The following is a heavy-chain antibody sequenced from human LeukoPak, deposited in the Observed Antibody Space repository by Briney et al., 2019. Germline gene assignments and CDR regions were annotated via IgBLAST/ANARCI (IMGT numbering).Heavy chain of an antibody. CDR1: GFTFSSYG. CDR3: AKDHCSSTSCYGYYYYYMDV. V-gene: IGHV3-30*02. D-gene: IGHD2-2*01. CDR2: IWYGGSNK. J-gene: IGHJ6*03. Sequence: GGSLRLSCAASGFTFSSYGMHWVRQAPGKGLEWVAVIWYGGSNKYYADSVKGRFTISRDNSKNTLYLQMNSLRAEDTAVYYCAKDHCSSTSCYGYYYYYMDVWGKGTTVTVSS.